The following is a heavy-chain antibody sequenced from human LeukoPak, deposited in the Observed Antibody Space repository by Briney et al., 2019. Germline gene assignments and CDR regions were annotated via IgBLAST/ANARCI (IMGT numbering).Heavy chain of an antibody. CDR1: GFTFSSYW. V-gene: IGHV3-7*01. CDR3: ARDRPTDVRSLEWLQDHDAFDI. CDR2: IKQDGSEK. J-gene: IGHJ3*02. Sequence: PGGSLRLSCAASGFTFSSYWMSWVRQAPGKGLEWVANIKQDGSEKYYVDSVKGRFTISRDNAKNSLYLQMNSLRAEDTAVYYCARDRPTDVRSLEWLQDHDAFDIWGQGTMVTVSS. D-gene: IGHD3-3*01.